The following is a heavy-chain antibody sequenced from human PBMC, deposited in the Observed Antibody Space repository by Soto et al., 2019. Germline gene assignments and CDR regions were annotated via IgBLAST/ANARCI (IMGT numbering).Heavy chain of an antibody. D-gene: IGHD4-17*01. CDR1: GGSINYSY. CDR3: ARVNYGDYYYGMDV. Sequence: SETLSLTCTVSGGSINYSYWTWIRQPPGKGLEWIGYISYTGSANYNASLKSRLTISVDTSKNQFSLKPSSVTAADTALYYCARVNYGDYYYGMDVWGQGTTATVSS. J-gene: IGHJ6*02. CDR2: ISYTGSA. V-gene: IGHV4-59*01.